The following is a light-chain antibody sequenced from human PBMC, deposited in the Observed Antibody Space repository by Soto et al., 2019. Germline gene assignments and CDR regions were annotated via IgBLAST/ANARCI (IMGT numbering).Light chain of an antibody. V-gene: IGKV3-11*01. J-gene: IGKJ3*01. Sequence: EIVLTQSPATLSLSPGERATLSCRASQSVSSYLAWYQQKPGQAPRLLIYDASNRATGIPARFSGSGSGTDFTLTISSLEPEDVAVYYCQQRSNGPFTFGRGTKVEIK. CDR2: DAS. CDR3: QQRSNGPFT. CDR1: QSVSSY.